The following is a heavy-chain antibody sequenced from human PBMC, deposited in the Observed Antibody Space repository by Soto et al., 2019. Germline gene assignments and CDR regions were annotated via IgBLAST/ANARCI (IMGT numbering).Heavy chain of an antibody. CDR1: GGSFSGYY. V-gene: IGHV4-34*01. CDR3: AKLQSNYYYGMDV. D-gene: IGHD4-4*01. J-gene: IGHJ6*02. CDR2: INHSGST. Sequence: PSDTLSLTCAVYGGSFSGYYWSWIRQPPGKGLEWIEEINHSGSTNYNPSLKSRVTISVDTSKNQFSLKLSSVTAADTAVYYCAKLQSNYYYGMDVWGQGTTVTVSS.